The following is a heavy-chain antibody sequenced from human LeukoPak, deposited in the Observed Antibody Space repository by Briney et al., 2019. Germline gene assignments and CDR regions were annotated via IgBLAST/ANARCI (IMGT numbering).Heavy chain of an antibody. Sequence: PSETLSLTCTVSGGSISSYYWSWIRQPPGKGLEWIGYIYYSGSTNYNPSLKSRVTISVDTSKNQFSLKLSSVTAADTAVYYCARDKGGYYYDSNAFDIWGQGTMVTVSS. D-gene: IGHD3-22*01. CDR2: IYYSGST. V-gene: IGHV4-59*01. CDR1: GGSISSYY. CDR3: ARDKGGYYYDSNAFDI. J-gene: IGHJ3*02.